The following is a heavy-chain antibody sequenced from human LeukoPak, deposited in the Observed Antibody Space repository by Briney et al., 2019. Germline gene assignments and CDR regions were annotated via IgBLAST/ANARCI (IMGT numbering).Heavy chain of an antibody. CDR2: ISSSSSYI. J-gene: IGHJ4*02. CDR1: GFSFSAYN. Sequence: GGSLRLSCAASGFSFSAYNMHWVRQAPGKGLEWVSFISSSSSYIYYADSVKGRFTISRDNSKNTLYLQMNSLRAEDTAAYYCAKPVGFSFDYWGQGTLVTVSS. D-gene: IGHD1-14*01. CDR3: AKPVGFSFDY. V-gene: IGHV3-21*01.